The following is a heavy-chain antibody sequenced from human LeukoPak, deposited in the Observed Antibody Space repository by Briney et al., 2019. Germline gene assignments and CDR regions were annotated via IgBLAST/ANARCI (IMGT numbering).Heavy chain of an antibody. CDR2: SRNKANSYTT. Sequence: GGSLRLSCAASVFTLSVHFMDWVRQAQWKGLEWIARSRNKANSYTTVYAASVRGRFIISRDESKNSLHLQMNSLKTEDTAVYYRVRGYNSFDSWGQGTLVTVSS. J-gene: IGHJ4*02. D-gene: IGHD5-24*01. CDR3: VRGYNSFDS. CDR1: VFTLSVHF. V-gene: IGHV3-72*01.